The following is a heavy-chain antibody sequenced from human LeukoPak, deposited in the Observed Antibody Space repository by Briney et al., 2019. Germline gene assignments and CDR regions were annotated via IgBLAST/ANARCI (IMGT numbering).Heavy chain of an antibody. J-gene: IGHJ4*02. CDR3: ARQGKITMVRGGDYYFDY. V-gene: IGHV5-51*01. CDR2: IYPGDSDT. D-gene: IGHD3-10*01. CDR1: GYSFTSYW. Sequence: GESLKISCKGSGYSFTSYWIGWVRQMPGKSLEWMGIIYPGDSDTRYSPSFQGQVTISADKSISTAYLQWSSLKASDTAMYYCARQGKITMVRGGDYYFDYWGQGTLVTVSS.